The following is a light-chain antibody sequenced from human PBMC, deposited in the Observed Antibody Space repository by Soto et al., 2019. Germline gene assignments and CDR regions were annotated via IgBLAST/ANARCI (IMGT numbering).Light chain of an antibody. CDR2: DAS. CDR3: QQRRNWPRT. J-gene: IGKJ2*01. V-gene: IGKV3-11*01. CDR1: QSVSSY. Sequence: EIVLRQSPATLSLTPGERATLSCRASQSVSSYLAWYQQKPVQAPRLLIYDASNRATGIPARFSGSGSGTDFTLTISSLEPEDCAVYYSQQRRNWPRTFGQGTKVDI.